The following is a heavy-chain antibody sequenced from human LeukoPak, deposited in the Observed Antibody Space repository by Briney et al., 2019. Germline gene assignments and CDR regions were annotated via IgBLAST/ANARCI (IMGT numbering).Heavy chain of an antibody. Sequence: SQTLSLSCAISGDSVSSSTAAWNWIRQSPSRGLEWLGRTYFRSKWFYDYAVFIKSRITINPDTSKNQFSLQLNSVTPEDTAIYYCARELRTYMGINWFDPWGQGTLVTVSS. D-gene: IGHD4-17*01. J-gene: IGHJ5*02. CDR3: ARELRTYMGINWFDP. CDR2: TYFRSKWFY. CDR1: GDSVSSSTAA. V-gene: IGHV6-1*01.